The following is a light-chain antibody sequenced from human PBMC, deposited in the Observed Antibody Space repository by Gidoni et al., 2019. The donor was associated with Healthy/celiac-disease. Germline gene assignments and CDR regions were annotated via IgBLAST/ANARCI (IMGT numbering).Light chain of an antibody. CDR2: EVS. J-gene: IGLJ2*01. CDR3: SSYTCSSTLV. CDR1: SSDFGGYNY. V-gene: IGLV2-14*01. Sequence: QSALTQPASVSGSPGQSITITCTGTSSDFGGYNYVSWYQQHPGKAPKLMIYEVSNRPSGVSNRFSGSKSGNTASLTISGLQAEDEADYYCSSYTCSSTLVFGGGTKLTVL.